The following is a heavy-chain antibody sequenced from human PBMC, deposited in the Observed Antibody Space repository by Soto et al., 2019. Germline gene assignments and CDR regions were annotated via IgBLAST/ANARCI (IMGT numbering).Heavy chain of an antibody. D-gene: IGHD3-3*01. Sequence: SETLSLTCAVYGGSFSGYYWSWIRQPPGKGLEWIGEINHSGSTNYNPSLKSRVTISVDTSKNQFSLKLSSVTAADTAVYYCARGPKYDFWSGYPTGYYYYYMDVWGKGTTVTVSS. CDR1: GGSFSGYY. V-gene: IGHV4-34*01. CDR2: INHSGST. J-gene: IGHJ6*03. CDR3: ARGPKYDFWSGYPTGYYYYYMDV.